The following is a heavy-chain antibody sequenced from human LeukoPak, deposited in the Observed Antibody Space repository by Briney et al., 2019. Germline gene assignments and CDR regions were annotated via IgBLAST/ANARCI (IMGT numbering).Heavy chain of an antibody. V-gene: IGHV4-38-2*02. Sequence: SETLSLTCTVSGYSISSGYYWGWIRQPPGKGLEWIGRIYTSGTTTYNPSLKSRVTMPVATSKNQFSLTLTSFTAADTAVYYCARLHDGGNYGYYYSYIVVWGKGTTVTISS. D-gene: IGHD4-23*01. J-gene: IGHJ6*03. CDR3: ARLHDGGNYGYYYSYIVV. CDR1: GYSISSGYY. CDR2: IYTSGTT.